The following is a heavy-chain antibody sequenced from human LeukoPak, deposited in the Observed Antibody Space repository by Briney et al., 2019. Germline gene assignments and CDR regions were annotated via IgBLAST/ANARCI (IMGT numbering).Heavy chain of an antibody. D-gene: IGHD6-13*01. CDR2: IKQDGSEK. V-gene: IGHV3-7*03. CDR1: GFTLSSYW. CDR3: ARDQGIAAAGTDGMDV. Sequence: PGGSLRLSCAASGFTLSSYWMSWVRQAPGKGLEWVANIKQDGSEKYYVDSVKGRFTISRDNAKNSLYLQMNSLRAEDTAVYYCARDQGIAAAGTDGMDVWGKGTTVTVSS. J-gene: IGHJ6*04.